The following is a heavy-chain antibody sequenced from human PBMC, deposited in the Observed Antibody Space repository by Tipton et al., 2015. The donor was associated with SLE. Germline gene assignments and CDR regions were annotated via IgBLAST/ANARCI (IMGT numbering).Heavy chain of an antibody. V-gene: IGHV4-61*05. Sequence: TLSLTCIVSGDSISSSSYYWGWIRQPPGKGLEWIGYIYYSGSTNYNPSLKSRVTISVDTSKNQFSLKLSSVTAADTAVYYCARTGELFDYWGQGTLVTVSS. D-gene: IGHD1-26*01. CDR1: GDSISSSSYY. J-gene: IGHJ4*02. CDR2: IYYSGST. CDR3: ARTGELFDY.